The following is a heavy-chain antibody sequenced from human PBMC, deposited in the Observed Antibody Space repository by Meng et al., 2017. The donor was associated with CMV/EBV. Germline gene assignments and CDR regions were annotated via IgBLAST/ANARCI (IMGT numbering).Heavy chain of an antibody. V-gene: IGHV3-20*03. CDR1: YG. CDR2: INWNGGST. Sequence: YGLGWVRHAPGKGLEWVSGINWNGGSTGYADSVKGRFTISRDNAKNSLYLQMNSLRAEDTALYYCARGLASLGYCSSTSCYLYYFDYWGQGTLVTVSS. J-gene: IGHJ4*02. CDR3: ARGLASLGYCSSTSCYLYYFDY. D-gene: IGHD2-2*01.